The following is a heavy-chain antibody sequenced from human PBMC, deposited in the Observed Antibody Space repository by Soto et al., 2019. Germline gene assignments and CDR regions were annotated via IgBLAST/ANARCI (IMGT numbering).Heavy chain of an antibody. Sequence: SGTLSLTCAVYGGSFSAHYWSWIRQPPGKGLEWIGEINHSGSTNSNPSLKSRVTISVDTSKNQFSLKLSSVTAADTAVYYCARGISMIVEDHTDAPDKYYFDYWGQGTLVTVSS. CDR1: GGSFSAHY. V-gene: IGHV4-34*01. D-gene: IGHD3-22*01. CDR2: INHSGST. J-gene: IGHJ4*02. CDR3: ARGISMIVEDHTDAPDKYYFDY.